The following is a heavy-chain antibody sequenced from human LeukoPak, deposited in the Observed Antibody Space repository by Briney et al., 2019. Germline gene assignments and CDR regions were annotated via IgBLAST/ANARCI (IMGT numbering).Heavy chain of an antibody. CDR2: IIPILGIA. J-gene: IGHJ1*01. CDR3: ARALIVGATIGAFQH. Sequence: SVKVSCKASGGTSSSYTISWVRQAPGQGLEWMGRIIPILGIANYAQKFKRRVTITADKYTSTAYMELSSLRSEDTAVYYCARALIVGATIGAFQHWGQGTLVTVSS. V-gene: IGHV1-69*02. CDR1: GGTSSSYT. D-gene: IGHD1-26*01.